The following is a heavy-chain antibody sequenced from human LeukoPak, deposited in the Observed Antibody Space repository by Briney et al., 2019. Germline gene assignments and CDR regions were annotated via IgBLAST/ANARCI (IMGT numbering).Heavy chain of an antibody. CDR1: GGSISTSYYY. Sequence: SETLSLTCTVSGGSISTSYYYWGWIRQPPGKGLEWIGNIHNSESTYYNPSLKSRVTISVDTSKNQFSLKLSSVTAADTAVYYCARVRDYYDSSGWNDWFDPWGQGTLVTVSS. D-gene: IGHD3-22*01. J-gene: IGHJ5*02. V-gene: IGHV4-39*01. CDR3: ARVRDYYDSSGWNDWFDP. CDR2: IHNSEST.